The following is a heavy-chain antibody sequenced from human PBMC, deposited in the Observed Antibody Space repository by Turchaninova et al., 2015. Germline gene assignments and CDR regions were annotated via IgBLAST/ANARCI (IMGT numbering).Heavy chain of an antibody. Sequence: QVQLQQWGAGLLKPSETLSLTCAVYGGSFSGYHWSWFRQPPGKGLAWIGKINDSGSTNYNPSLKSRGTISVDTSKTQFSLELRSVTAADTAVYYCASPITIFGYYGMDVWGQGTTVTVSS. CDR2: INDSGST. CDR3: ASPITIFGYYGMDV. J-gene: IGHJ6*02. CDR1: GGSFSGYH. D-gene: IGHD3-3*01. V-gene: IGHV4-34*01.